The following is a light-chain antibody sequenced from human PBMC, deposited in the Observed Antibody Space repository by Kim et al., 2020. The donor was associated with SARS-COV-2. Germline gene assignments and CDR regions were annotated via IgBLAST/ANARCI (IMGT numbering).Light chain of an antibody. Sequence: QRVPIACPGSSPNIGARYDVHWYQQLPGTAPKLLIYGNSNRPSGVPDRFSGSKSGTSASLAITGLQAEDEADYYCQSYDSSLSGSVFGGGTQLTVL. CDR2: GNS. CDR3: QSYDSSLSGSV. CDR1: SPNIGARYD. J-gene: IGLJ2*01. V-gene: IGLV1-40*01.